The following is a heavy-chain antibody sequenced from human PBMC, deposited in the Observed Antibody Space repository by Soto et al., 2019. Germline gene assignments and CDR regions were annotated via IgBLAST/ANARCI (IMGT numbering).Heavy chain of an antibody. CDR3: ARAVYYDSSGYQY. D-gene: IGHD3-22*01. V-gene: IGHV3-21*01. CDR1: GFTFSSYN. Sequence: VGSLRLSCAASGFTFSSYNMNWVRQAPGKGLEWVSSISGSSSYIYYADSVKGRFTISRDNAKNSLYLQMNSLRAEDTAVYYCARAVYYDSSGYQYWGQGTLVTVSS. CDR2: ISGSSSYI. J-gene: IGHJ4*02.